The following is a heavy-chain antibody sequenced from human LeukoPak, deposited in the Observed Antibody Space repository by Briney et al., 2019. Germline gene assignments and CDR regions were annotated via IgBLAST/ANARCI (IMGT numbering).Heavy chain of an antibody. V-gene: IGHV4-31*03. J-gene: IGHJ4*02. CDR2: IYYSGST. D-gene: IGHD3-3*01. Sequence: SETLSLTCTVSGGSISSGGYYWSWIRQHPGKGLEWIGYIYYSGSTYYNPSLKSRVTISVDTSKNQFSLKLSSVTAADTAVYYCASSITIFGVVINWGQGTLVTVSS. CDR1: GGSISSGGYY. CDR3: ASSITIFGVVIN.